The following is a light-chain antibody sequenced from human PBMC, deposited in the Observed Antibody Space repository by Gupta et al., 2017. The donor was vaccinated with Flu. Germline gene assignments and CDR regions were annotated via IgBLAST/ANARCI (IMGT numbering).Light chain of an antibody. V-gene: IGKV2-30*02. Sequence: VTLGKPASISCSASQGRVHSSGNTYLDWIQRRPGQSARRLIYKGSDRDYGVPDRFSGSGSGTDFTLKISRVEAEDVGVYYCAQEKHWPITFGQGTKMEIK. CDR2: KGS. CDR1: QGRVHSSGNTY. CDR3: AQEKHWPIT. J-gene: IGKJ2*01.